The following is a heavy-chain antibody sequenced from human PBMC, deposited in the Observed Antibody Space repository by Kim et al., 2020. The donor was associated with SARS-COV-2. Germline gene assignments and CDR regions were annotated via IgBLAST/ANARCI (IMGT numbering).Heavy chain of an antibody. CDR3: AREAAYGDYEDY. V-gene: IGHV3-53*01. J-gene: IGHJ4*02. Sequence: GGSLRLSCAASGFTVSSSYMGWVRQAPGKGLEWVSVIYKDTTTYYADSVKGRFTISRDNSKNTLYLQMNSLRAEDTAVYYCAREAAYGDYEDYWGQGTL. CDR1: GFTVSSSY. D-gene: IGHD4-17*01. CDR2: IYKDTTT.